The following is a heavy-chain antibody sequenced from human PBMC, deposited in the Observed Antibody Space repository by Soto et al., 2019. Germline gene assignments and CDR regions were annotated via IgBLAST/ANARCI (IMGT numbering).Heavy chain of an antibody. CDR2: ISAYNGNT. CDR3: ARDSRYSGFEFGNWFDP. CDR1: GYMFSSCG. V-gene: IGHV1-18*01. Sequence: GASVKVSCKASGYMFSSCGISWLRQAPGRGLEWVGCISAYNGNTNYAEKFQGKVQGRVTMTTDTSTTTAYLELRSLRTDDTAVYYCARDSRYSGFEFGNWFDPWGQGTLVPVSS. J-gene: IGHJ5*02. D-gene: IGHD5-12*01.